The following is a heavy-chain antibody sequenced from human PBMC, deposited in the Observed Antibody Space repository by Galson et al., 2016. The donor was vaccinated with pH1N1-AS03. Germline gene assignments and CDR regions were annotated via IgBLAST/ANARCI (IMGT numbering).Heavy chain of an antibody. CDR3: VRESEISGVVFFNY. J-gene: IGHJ4*02. Sequence: SVKVSCKASGYTFTTYGISWVRQAPGQGLEWMGWISAYYGDTHFAHKFQERVTLTRDTSTATAYMELSNLRSDDTAVYYCVRESEISGVVFFNYWGQGTLVTVSS. V-gene: IGHV1-18*01. D-gene: IGHD3-3*01. CDR2: ISAYYGDT. CDR1: GYTFTTYG.